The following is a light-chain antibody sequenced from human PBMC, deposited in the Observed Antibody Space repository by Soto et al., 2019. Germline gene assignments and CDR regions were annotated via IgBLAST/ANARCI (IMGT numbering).Light chain of an antibody. CDR2: EVS. V-gene: IGLV2-14*01. Sequence: QSALTQPASVSGSPGQSITISCTGTSSDVGGYNYVSWYQQHPGKAPKLMIYEVSNRPSGVSNRFAGSKSGNTASLTISGLKTEDEADYYSSSYTSSSTKVVFGGGTKLTVL. CDR3: SSYTSSSTKVV. J-gene: IGLJ2*01. CDR1: SSDVGGYNY.